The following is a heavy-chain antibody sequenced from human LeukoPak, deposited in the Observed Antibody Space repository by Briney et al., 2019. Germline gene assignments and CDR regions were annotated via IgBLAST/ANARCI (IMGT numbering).Heavy chain of an antibody. CDR2: ISYDGSNK. CDR1: GFTFSSYA. J-gene: IGHJ6*02. CDR3: ARPYGSGLYYGMDV. V-gene: IGHV3-30-3*01. Sequence: GGSLRLSCAASGFTFSSYAMHWVRQAPGKGLEWVAVISYDGSNKYYADSVKGRFTISRDNSKNTLYLQMNSLRAEDTAVYYCARPYGSGLYYGMDVWGQGTTVTVSS. D-gene: IGHD3-10*01.